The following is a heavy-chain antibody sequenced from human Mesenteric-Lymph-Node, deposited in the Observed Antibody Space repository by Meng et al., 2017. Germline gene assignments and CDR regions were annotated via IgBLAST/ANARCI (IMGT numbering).Heavy chain of an antibody. Sequence: ESLKIFCAASGFTFSSYWMGWVRQAPGQGLEWVANIKQDGSEKFYVDSVKCRFTISRDDAKNSLYLQMISLRAEDTAEYYCARAVRATHFDLWGQGTLVTVSS. V-gene: IGHV3-7*01. J-gene: IGHJ4*02. CDR3: ARAVRATHFDL. CDR2: IKQDGSEK. CDR1: GFTFSSYW. D-gene: IGHD1-26*01.